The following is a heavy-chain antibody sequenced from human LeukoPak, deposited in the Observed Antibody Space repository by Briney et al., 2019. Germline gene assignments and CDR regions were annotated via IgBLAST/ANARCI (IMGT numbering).Heavy chain of an antibody. Sequence: GASVKVSCKASGYTFTSYGISWVRQAPGQGLEWMGWISAYNGNTNYAQKLQGRVTMTTDTSTSTAYMELRSLRSDDTAVYYCARAAVNNWNYVLSNWFDPWGQGTLVTVSS. J-gene: IGHJ5*02. CDR3: ARAAVNNWNYVLSNWFDP. CDR2: ISAYNGNT. CDR1: GYTFTSYG. D-gene: IGHD1-7*01. V-gene: IGHV1-18*01.